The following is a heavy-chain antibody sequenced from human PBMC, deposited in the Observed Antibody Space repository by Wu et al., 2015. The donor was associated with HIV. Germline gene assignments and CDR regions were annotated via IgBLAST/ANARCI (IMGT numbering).Heavy chain of an antibody. CDR2: IIPIFGTV. CDR1: GGTFTNYA. V-gene: IGHV1-69*12. CDR3: ARATTEYFGSGSYYNN. J-gene: IGHJ4*02. Sequence: QVQLVQSGAEVKKPGSSVKVSCKASGGTFTNYAISWVRQAPGQGLEWMGGIIPIFGTVNYAQKFQGRVTITADESTSTAYMELTNLRSEDTAVYYCARATTEYFGSGSYYNNWGQGTLVTVSS. D-gene: IGHD3-10*01.